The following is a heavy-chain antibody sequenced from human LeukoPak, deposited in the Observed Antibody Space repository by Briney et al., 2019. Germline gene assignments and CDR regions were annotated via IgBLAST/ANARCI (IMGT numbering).Heavy chain of an antibody. V-gene: IGHV3-53*01. CDR3: ARGSSSPSSLTFDI. D-gene: IGHD6-6*01. Sequence: GGSLRLSCGASGFTVSSNYMSWVRQAPGKGLEWVSVIYSGGSTYYADSVKGRFTISRDNSKNTLYLQMNSLRAEDTAVYYCARGSSSPSSLTFDIWGQGIMVTVSS. CDR1: GFTVSSNY. CDR2: IYSGGST. J-gene: IGHJ3*02.